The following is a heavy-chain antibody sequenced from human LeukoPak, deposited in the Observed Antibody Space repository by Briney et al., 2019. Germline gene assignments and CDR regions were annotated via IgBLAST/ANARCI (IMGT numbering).Heavy chain of an antibody. Sequence: SVTVSCKASGCTFSSYAISWVRPAPRQGVEWMGGIIPIFGTEHYAQKFQGRVTTTADAYTRTAYMELSSMSSEATAVYYCARDNPPVVRGVITNYYYYYMDVWGKGTTATVSS. V-gene: IGHV1-69*13. J-gene: IGHJ6*03. D-gene: IGHD3-10*01. CDR1: GCTFSSYA. CDR3: ARDNPPVVRGVITNYYYYYMDV. CDR2: IIPIFGTE.